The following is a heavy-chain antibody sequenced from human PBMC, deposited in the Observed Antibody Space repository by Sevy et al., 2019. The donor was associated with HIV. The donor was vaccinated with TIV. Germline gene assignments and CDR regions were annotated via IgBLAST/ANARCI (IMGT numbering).Heavy chain of an antibody. CDR3: GRACGGDCSGASDI. J-gene: IGHJ3*02. Sequence: GGSLRLSCAASGFTFSNYWMTWVRQPPGKGLEWVAHIKQDGSEGYYLDSVKGRFAISRDNAKNSLYLQMDSLRADDTAVYYCGRACGGDCSGASDIWGQGTMVTVSS. CDR2: IKQDGSEG. CDR1: GFTFSNYW. D-gene: IGHD2-21*02. V-gene: IGHV3-7*04.